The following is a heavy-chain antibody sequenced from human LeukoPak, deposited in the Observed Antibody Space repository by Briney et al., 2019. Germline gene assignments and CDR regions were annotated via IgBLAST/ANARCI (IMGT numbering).Heavy chain of an antibody. CDR1: GFTFSSYA. CDR3: ARDPRRPTGYNNSGRDSFDY. Sequence: GGSLRLSCAASGFTFSSYAMSWVRQAPGKGLEWVSAISGSGGSTYYADSVKGRFTISRDNSKNTLYLHMNSLRAEDTAVYYCARDPRRPTGYNNSGRDSFDYWGQGTLVTVSS. J-gene: IGHJ4*02. V-gene: IGHV3-23*01. D-gene: IGHD3-22*01. CDR2: ISGSGGST.